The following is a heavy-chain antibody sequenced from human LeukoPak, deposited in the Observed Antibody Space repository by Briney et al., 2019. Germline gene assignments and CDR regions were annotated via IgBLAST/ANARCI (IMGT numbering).Heavy chain of an antibody. CDR2: IWYDGSKK. CDR1: GFTFSSYG. D-gene: IGHD6-13*01. Sequence: AGGSLRLSCAASGFTFSSYGIHWVRQAPGKGLEWVAVIWYDGSKKYYADSVKGRFTISRDNSKNTLYLQMNSLRAEDTAVYYCARDTSSWSHWGQGTLVTVSS. CDR3: ARDTSSWSH. J-gene: IGHJ4*02. V-gene: IGHV3-33*01.